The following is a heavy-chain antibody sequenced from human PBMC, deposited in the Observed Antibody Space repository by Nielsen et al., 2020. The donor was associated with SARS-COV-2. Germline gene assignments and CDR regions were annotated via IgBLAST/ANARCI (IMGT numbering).Heavy chain of an antibody. J-gene: IGHJ6*02. CDR2: IYKSGST. V-gene: IGHV4-4*08. CDR1: GGSISSHS. CDR3: ARERVGGITIFGVVTRYGMDV. D-gene: IGHD3-3*01. Sequence: SETLSLTCTVSGGSISSHSWNWIRQPPGKGLEWIGYIYKSGSTAYNPSLKSRVTISVDTSKNQFSLKLSSVTAADTALYYCARERVGGITIFGVVTRYGMDVWGQGTTVTVSS.